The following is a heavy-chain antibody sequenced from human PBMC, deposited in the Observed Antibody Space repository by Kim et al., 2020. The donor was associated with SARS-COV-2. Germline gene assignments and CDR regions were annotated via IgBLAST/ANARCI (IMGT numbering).Heavy chain of an antibody. CDR3: ASHKVNSSSWYEVYYYYGMDV. CDR2: IIPIFGTA. CDR1: GGTFSSYA. D-gene: IGHD6-13*01. V-gene: IGHV1-69*13. Sequence: SVKVSCKASGGTFSSYAISWVRQAPGQGLEWMGGIIPIFGTANYAQKFQGRVTITADESTSTAYMELSSLRSEDTAVYYCASHKVNSSSWYEVYYYYGMDVWGQGTTVTVSS. J-gene: IGHJ6*02.